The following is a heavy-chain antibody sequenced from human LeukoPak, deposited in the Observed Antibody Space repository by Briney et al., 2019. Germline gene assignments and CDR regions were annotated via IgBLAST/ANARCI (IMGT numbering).Heavy chain of an antibody. Sequence: GGSLRLSCAASGFSFSTYAMSWVRQVPGKGLEWVSAISATGGSTYYADSVKGRFTISRDNSKNTLYLQINTLRAEDTAVYYCANRPLDYWGQGTLVTVSS. CDR1: GFSFSTYA. CDR3: ANRPLDY. CDR2: ISATGGST. V-gene: IGHV3-23*01. J-gene: IGHJ4*02.